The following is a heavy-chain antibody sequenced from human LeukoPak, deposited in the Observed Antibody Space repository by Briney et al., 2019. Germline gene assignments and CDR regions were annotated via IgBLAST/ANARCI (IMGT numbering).Heavy chain of an antibody. V-gene: IGHV3-7*04. CDR1: GFAFSSYW. D-gene: IGHD2-15*01. J-gene: IGHJ4*02. Sequence: GGSLRLSCATSGFAFSSYWMSWVRQAPGKGLEWVANIKQGGSDKYYVDSVKGRFTISRDNAKNSLYLQMNSLRAEDTAVYFCARDLEYCSGGSCHYWGQGTLVTVSS. CDR3: ARDLEYCSGGSCHY. CDR2: IKQGGSDK.